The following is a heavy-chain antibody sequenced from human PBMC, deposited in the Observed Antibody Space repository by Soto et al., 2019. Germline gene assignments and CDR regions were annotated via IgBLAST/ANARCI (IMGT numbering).Heavy chain of an antibody. V-gene: IGHV4-31*03. CDR1: GDSISSGGYY. CDR3: ARGSTVAAILFDY. J-gene: IGHJ4*02. CDR2: IYYSGST. Sequence: QVQLQESGPGLVKPSQTLSLTRTVSGDSISSGGYYWSWIRQHPGKGLEWIGYIYYSGSTYYNPSLKSRVIMSVDTSKNQFSLKLSSVTAADTAVYYCARGSTVAAILFDYWGQGTLVTVSS. D-gene: IGHD2-15*01.